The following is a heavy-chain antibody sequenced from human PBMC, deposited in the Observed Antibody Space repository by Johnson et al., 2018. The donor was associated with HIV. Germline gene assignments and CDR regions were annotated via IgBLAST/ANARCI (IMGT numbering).Heavy chain of an antibody. CDR1: GFTFDDYG. V-gene: IGHV3-20*04. J-gene: IGHJ3*02. CDR3: ARDRARDYDSSGYYYDAFDI. Sequence: VQLVESGGGVVRPGGSLRLSCAASGFTFDDYGMSLVRQAPGKWLEWVSGINWNGGSTGYADSVKGRFTISTYNAKNSLYLQMNSLRAEDTALYYCARDRARDYDSSGYYYDAFDIWGQGTMVTVSS. CDR2: INWNGGST. D-gene: IGHD3-22*01.